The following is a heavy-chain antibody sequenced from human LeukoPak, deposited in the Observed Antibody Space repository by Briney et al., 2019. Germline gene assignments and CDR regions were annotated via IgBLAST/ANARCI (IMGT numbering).Heavy chain of an antibody. Sequence: PGGSLRLSCAASGFTFSSYGMSWVRQAPGKGLEWVSGINWNGGSTGYADSVKGRFTISRDNAKNSLYLQMNSLRAEDTALYYCARDSSSWYVSEHWGQGTLVTVSS. CDR3: ARDSSSWYVSEH. D-gene: IGHD6-13*01. J-gene: IGHJ1*01. CDR2: INWNGGST. CDR1: GFTFSSYG. V-gene: IGHV3-20*04.